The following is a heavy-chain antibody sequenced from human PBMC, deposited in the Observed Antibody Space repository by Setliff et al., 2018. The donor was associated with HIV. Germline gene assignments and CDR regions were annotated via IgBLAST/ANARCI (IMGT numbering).Heavy chain of an antibody. D-gene: IGHD2-21*02. CDR3: AKRRRAPGTADLEAF. J-gene: IGHJ4*02. V-gene: IGHV5-51*01. CDR2: IYPGDSVT. CDR1: GYAFDNHW. Sequence: PGEYLKISCRASGYAFDNHWTGWVRQMPGNGLEWMGVIYPGDSVTRYGPSFQGQVTISADRSISTAYLQWSSLRASDTAVYYCAKRRRAPGTADLEAFWGQGTLVTVSS.